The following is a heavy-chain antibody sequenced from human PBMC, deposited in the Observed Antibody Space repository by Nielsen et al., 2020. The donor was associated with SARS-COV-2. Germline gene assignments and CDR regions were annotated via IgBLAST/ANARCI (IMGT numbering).Heavy chain of an antibody. CDR2: IYPRDSDT. V-gene: IGHV5-51*01. CDR3: ARSRFTSGWYFDP. Sequence: GESLQISCEVSGYIFTDYWIAWVRQMPGKGLEWMGIIYPRDSDTRYSPSFEGQVTISVDTSISTAYLQWSSLKASDTAIYYCARSRFTSGWYFDPWGQGTLVTVSS. CDR1: GYIFTDYW. D-gene: IGHD6-19*01. J-gene: IGHJ4*02.